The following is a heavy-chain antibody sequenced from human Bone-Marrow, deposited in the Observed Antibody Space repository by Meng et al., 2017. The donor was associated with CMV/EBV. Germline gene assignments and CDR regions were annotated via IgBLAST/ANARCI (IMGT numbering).Heavy chain of an antibody. CDR1: GFTFSSYA. CDR2: ISGSGGST. CDR3: ASAGYYDILTGYHPVFDY. D-gene: IGHD3-9*01. J-gene: IGHJ4*02. Sequence: GESLKISCAASGFTFSSYAMSWVRQAPGKGLEWVSAISGSGGSTYYADSVKGRFTISRDNAKNSLDLQMNSLRAEDTAVYYCASAGYYDILTGYHPVFDYWGQGTLVTVS. V-gene: IGHV3-23*01.